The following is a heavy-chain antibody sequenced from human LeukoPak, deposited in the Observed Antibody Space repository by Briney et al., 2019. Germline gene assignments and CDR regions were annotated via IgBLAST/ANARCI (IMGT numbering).Heavy chain of an antibody. CDR2: IYYSGST. J-gene: IGHJ3*02. V-gene: IGHV4-34*01. CDR1: GGSFSGYY. D-gene: IGHD2-2*01. CDR3: ARQTGYCSSTSCYSSAFDI. Sequence: SETLSFTCAVYGGSFSGYYWSWIRQPPGKGLEWIGSIYYSGSTYYNPSLKSRVTISVDTSKNQFSLKLSSVTAADTAVYYCARQTGYCSSTSCYSSAFDIWGQGTMVTVSS.